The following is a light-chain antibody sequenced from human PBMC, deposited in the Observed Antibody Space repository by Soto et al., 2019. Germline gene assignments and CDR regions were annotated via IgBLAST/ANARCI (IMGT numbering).Light chain of an antibody. CDR2: DTS. Sequence: EIVLTQSPGTLSLSVGERVTLSCRASQSVSSYLPWYQQTPGQAPRLLIYDTSNRATGPPDRFSGSGSGTDFTLTISRLEPEDFTVYYCQQYGSSPLTFGGGTTVEIK. V-gene: IGKV3-20*01. CDR1: QSVSSY. CDR3: QQYGSSPLT. J-gene: IGKJ4*01.